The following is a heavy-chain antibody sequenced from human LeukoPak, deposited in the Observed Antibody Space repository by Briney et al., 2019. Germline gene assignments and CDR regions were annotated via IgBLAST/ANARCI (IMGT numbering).Heavy chain of an antibody. V-gene: IGHV4-59*01. D-gene: IGHD3-16*01. CDR2: VYYSGTT. J-gene: IGHJ6*02. CDR3: ARDGGTYGMDV. Sequence: SETLSLTCTVPSGSISTYYWGWIRQPPGKGLEWIGCVYYSGTTYYNPSLKSRVTISVDSSKNQFSLKLHSVTASDTAVYYCARDGGTYGMDVWGQGTTVTVSS. CDR1: SGSISTYY.